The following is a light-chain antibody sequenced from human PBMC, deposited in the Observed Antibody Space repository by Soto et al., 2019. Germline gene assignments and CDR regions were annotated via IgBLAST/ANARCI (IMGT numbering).Light chain of an antibody. V-gene: IGKV3-11*01. J-gene: IGKJ1*01. CDR1: QSVSNY. Sequence: EIVLTQSPATLSLSPGERATLSCRASQSVSNYLAWYQHKPGLAPRLLIYDASSRATGIPARFSGSGSGTDFTLTISSLEPEDFAVYFCQLRSNWPPTWTFGQGTKVEIK. CDR2: DAS. CDR3: QLRSNWPPTWT.